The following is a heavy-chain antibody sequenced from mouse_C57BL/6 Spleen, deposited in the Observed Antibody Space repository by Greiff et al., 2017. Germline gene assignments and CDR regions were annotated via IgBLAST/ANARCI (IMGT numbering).Heavy chain of an antibody. CDR1: GYTFTDYN. Sequence: DVQLQESGPELVKPGASVKIPCKASGYTFTDYNMDWVKQSHGKSLEWIGDINPNNGGTIYNQKFKGKATLTVDKSSSTAYMELRSLTSEDAAVYYCARRGFQAWFAYWGQGTLVTVSA. CDR3: ARRGFQAWFAY. J-gene: IGHJ3*01. V-gene: IGHV1-18*01. CDR2: INPNNGGT.